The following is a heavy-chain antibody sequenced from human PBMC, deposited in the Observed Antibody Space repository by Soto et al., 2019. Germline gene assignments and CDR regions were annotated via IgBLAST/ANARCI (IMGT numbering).Heavy chain of an antibody. V-gene: IGHV4-39*01. CDR1: GGSMSRSGYH. CDR3: ARHVMDYYDSSGYQGDAFDI. J-gene: IGHJ3*02. Sequence: SETLSLPCTVSGGSMSRSGYHWGWIRQPPGKGLEWIGSIYYSGSTYSNPSLKSRVTISVDTSKNQFSLKLSSVTAADTAVYYCARHVMDYYDSSGYQGDAFDIWGQGT. D-gene: IGHD3-22*01. CDR2: IYYSGST.